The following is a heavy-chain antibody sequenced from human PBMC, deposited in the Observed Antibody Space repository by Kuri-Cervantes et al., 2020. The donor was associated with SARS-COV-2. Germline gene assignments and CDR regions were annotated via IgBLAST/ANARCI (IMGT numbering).Heavy chain of an antibody. D-gene: IGHD3-3*01. Sequence: ESLKISCAASGFTFSSYGMHWVRQAPGKGLEWIGSIYYSGSTYYNPSLKSRVTISVDTSKNQFSLKLSSVTAADTAVYYCARQMMSSITIFGVVITRNWFDPWGQGSLITFSS. J-gene: IGHJ5*02. CDR1: GFTFSSYG. V-gene: IGHV4-39*01. CDR3: ARQMMSSITIFGVVITRNWFDP. CDR2: IYYSGST.